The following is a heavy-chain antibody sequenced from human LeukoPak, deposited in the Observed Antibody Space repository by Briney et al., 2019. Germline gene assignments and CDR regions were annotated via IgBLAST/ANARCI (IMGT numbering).Heavy chain of an antibody. J-gene: IGHJ4*02. CDR2: IYPGGSET. CDR1: GYSFSSYW. V-gene: IGHV5-51*01. D-gene: IGHD6-19*01. Sequence: GESLKISCKGLGYSFSSYWSAWVRQRPGKGLEWMGIIYPGGSETRYSPSFQGQVTISADKSISTAYLQWSSLKASDTAMYYCARRSSGWYLDYWGQGTLVTVSS. CDR3: ARRSSGWYLDY.